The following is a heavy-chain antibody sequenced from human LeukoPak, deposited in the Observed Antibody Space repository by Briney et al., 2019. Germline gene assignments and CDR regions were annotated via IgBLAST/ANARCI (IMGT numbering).Heavy chain of an antibody. D-gene: IGHD6-13*01. V-gene: IGHV4-59*01. J-gene: IGHJ5*02. Sequence: TSGTLSLTCTVSGGSISSYYWSWIRQPPGKGLEWIGYIYYSGSTDYNPSLKSRVTISVDTSKNQFSLKLRSMTAADTAVYYCARGGSSWSRSWFDPWGQGTLVTVSS. CDR3: ARGGSSWSRSWFDP. CDR1: GGSISSYY. CDR2: IYYSGST.